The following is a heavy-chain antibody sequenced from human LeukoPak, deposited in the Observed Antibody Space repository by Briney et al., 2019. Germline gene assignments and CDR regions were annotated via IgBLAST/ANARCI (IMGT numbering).Heavy chain of an antibody. D-gene: IGHD6-13*01. CDR3: ASYSNSWYYFDY. CDR1: GGSITSYY. Sequence: SETLSLTCTVSGGSITSYYWSWIRQPPGKGLEWIGYMYYSGNSYYNPSLKSRVTISVDTSKNQFSLNLSSMTAADTAVYYCASYSNSWYYFDYWGQGTLVTVSS. V-gene: IGHV4-59*01. J-gene: IGHJ4*02. CDR2: MYYSGNS.